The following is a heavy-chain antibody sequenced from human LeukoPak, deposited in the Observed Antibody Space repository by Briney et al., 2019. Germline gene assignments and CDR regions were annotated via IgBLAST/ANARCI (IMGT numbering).Heavy chain of an antibody. CDR1: XFSFSDSY. J-gene: IGHJ3*02. D-gene: IGHD2/OR15-2a*01. CDR3: ARRGNMSSHAFDI. CDR2: IKSSDTST. V-gene: IGHV3-11*01. Sequence: GSLRLSCAASXFSFSDSYMSWLRQAPGQGLEWLSYIKSSDTSTFYADSVKGRFNVSRDNAKNSLYLQMNSLRAEDTAVYYCARRGNMSSHAFDIWGQGTVVTVSS.